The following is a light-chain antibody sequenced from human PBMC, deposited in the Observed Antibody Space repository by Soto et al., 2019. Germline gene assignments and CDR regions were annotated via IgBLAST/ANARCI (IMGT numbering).Light chain of an antibody. CDR2: DVT. CDR1: SSDVGGYNY. Sequence: QSALTQPRSVSGSPGQSVTVSCTGTSSDVGGYNYVSWYQQHPGKVPKLMIYDVTKRPSGVPDRFSGSKSGNTASLTISGLQAEDEADYYCCSYAGSYNWVFGGGTKLTVL. CDR3: CSYAGSYNWV. J-gene: IGLJ3*02. V-gene: IGLV2-11*01.